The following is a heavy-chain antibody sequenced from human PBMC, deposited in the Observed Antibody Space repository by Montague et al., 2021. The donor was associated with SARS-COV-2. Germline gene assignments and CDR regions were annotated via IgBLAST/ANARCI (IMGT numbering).Heavy chain of an antibody. J-gene: IGHJ6*02. CDR2: IDWDDDK. CDR1: GLSLSTSGMC. Sequence: VKPTQTLTLTCTFSGLSLSTSGMCVSWIRQPPGKALEWLALIDWDDDKYYSTSLKTRLTISKDTSKNHVVLTMTNMDPVDTATYYCARMPVLLWFGELGYYGMDVWGQGTTVTVSS. CDR3: ARMPVLLWFGELGYYGMDV. D-gene: IGHD3-10*01. V-gene: IGHV2-70*01.